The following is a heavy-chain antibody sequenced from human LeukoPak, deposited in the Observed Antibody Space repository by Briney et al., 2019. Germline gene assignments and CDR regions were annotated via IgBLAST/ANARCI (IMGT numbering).Heavy chain of an antibody. V-gene: IGHV3-21*01. D-gene: IGHD6-19*01. J-gene: IGHJ6*03. CDR3: AKSSGWNYYYYYMDV. CDR1: GFTFSNYG. CDR2: IGSSSTYI. Sequence: PGGSLRLSCAASGFTFSNYGMNWVRQAPGKGLEWVSSIGSSSTYIYYADSVKGRFTISRDNAKNSLYLQMNSLRAEDTAVYYCAKSSGWNYYYYYMDVWGKGTTVIASS.